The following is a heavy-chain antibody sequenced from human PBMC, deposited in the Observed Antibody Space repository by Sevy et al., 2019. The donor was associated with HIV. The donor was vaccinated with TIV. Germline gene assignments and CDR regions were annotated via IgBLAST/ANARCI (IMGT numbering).Heavy chain of an antibody. CDR3: ARDVTVTTVLYYFDY. J-gene: IGHJ4*02. CDR1: SGSFSAYY. D-gene: IGHD4-4*01. V-gene: IGHV4-34*01. CDR2: INHSGST. Sequence: SETLSLTCAVYSGSFSAYYWSWIRQPPGKGLEWIGEINHSGSTNYNPSLKSRVTISLHTSKNQFSLKLTSVTAADTAVYYCARDVTVTTVLYYFDYWGQGTLVTVSS.